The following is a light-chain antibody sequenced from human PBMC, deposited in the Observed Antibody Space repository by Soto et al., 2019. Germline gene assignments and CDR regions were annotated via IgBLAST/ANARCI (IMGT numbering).Light chain of an antibody. CDR3: QQANSFPYT. Sequence: IQMSQSPSSVSASVGDRVTITCRASQDISSWLAWYQQKPGKAPKLLIFAAFSLQSGVPSRFSGSGSGTEFTLTISSLQPEDFATYFCQQANSFPYTFGQGTKLEIK. CDR1: QDISSW. J-gene: IGKJ2*01. V-gene: IGKV1-12*01. CDR2: AAF.